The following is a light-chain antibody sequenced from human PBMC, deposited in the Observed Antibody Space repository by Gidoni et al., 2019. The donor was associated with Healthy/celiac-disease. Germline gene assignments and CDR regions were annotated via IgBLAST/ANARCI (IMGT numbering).Light chain of an antibody. CDR1: QSVLYSTNNKNY. Sequence: DIVMTQPPDPLAGSLGERATINCKSSQSVLYSTNNKNYLAWYQQKPGQPPKLLIYWASTRESGVPDRFSGSGSGTDFTLTISSLQAEDVAVYYCQQYYRTPLTFGGGTKLEIK. J-gene: IGKJ4*01. V-gene: IGKV4-1*01. CDR2: WAS. CDR3: QQYYRTPLT.